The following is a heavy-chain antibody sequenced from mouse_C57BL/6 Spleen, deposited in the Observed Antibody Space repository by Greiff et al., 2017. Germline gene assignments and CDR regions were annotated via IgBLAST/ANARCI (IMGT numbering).Heavy chain of an antibody. CDR2: IYPRDGST. CDR1: GYTFTDHT. D-gene: IGHD1-1*01. Sequence: QVPLQQSDAELVKPGASVKISCKVSGYTFTDHTIHWMKQRPEQGLEWIGYIYPRDGSTKYTEKFKGKATLTADKSSSTAYMQLNSLTSEDSAVYFCARYYGSSSYYAMDYWGQGTSVTVSS. CDR3: ARYYGSSSYYAMDY. V-gene: IGHV1-78*01. J-gene: IGHJ4*01.